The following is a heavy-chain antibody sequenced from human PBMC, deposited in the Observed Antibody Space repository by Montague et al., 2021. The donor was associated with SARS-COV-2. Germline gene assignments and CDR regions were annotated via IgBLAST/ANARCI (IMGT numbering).Heavy chain of an antibody. CDR1: GGSISSYY. Sequence: SETLSLTCTVSGGSISSYYWSWIRQHPGKGLEWIGYIYYSGCTNXNTSLKSRVTISVDTSKNQFSLKLSSVTAADTAVYYCARVFPRWLQFDPYFDYWGQGTLVTVSS. CDR2: IYYSGCT. V-gene: IGHV4-59*01. CDR3: ARVFPRWLQFDPYFDY. J-gene: IGHJ4*02. D-gene: IGHD5-24*01.